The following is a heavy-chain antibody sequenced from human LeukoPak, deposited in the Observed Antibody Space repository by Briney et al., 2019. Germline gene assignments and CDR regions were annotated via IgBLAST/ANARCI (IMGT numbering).Heavy chain of an antibody. CDR1: GGTFSSYA. CDR2: IIPIFGTA. V-gene: IGHV1-69*13. Sequence: VASVKVSCKASGGTFSSYAISWVRQAPGQGLEWMGGIIPIFGTANYAQKFQGRVTITADESTSTAYMELSSLRSEDTAVYYCARATTKLSIAAPPDYWGQGTLVTVSS. CDR3: ARATTKLSIAAPPDY. J-gene: IGHJ4*02. D-gene: IGHD6-13*01.